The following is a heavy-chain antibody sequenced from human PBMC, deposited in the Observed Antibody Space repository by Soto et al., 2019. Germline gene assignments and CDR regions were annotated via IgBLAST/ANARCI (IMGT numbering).Heavy chain of an antibody. J-gene: IGHJ5*02. CDR2: IVSSGVRR. V-gene: IGHV3-23*01. CDR3: AKDTVAGTVNWFDP. Sequence: GGSLRLSCAASGFTFSDFAMSWVRQAPGKGLEWVSAIVSSGVRRYYADSVKGRFTVSRDNSINTLYLQMNSLRAEDTAVYYCAKDTVAGTVNWFDPWGQGTLVTVS. CDR1: GFTFSDFA. D-gene: IGHD6-19*01.